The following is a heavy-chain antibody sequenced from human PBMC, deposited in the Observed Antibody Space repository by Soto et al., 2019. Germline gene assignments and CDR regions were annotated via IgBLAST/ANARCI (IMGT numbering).Heavy chain of an antibody. J-gene: IGHJ6*02. D-gene: IGHD2-21*02. CDR3: VRDFNCGGDCYSVYYYYYGMDV. V-gene: IGHV1-3*01. CDR1: GYTFTSYA. CDR2: INAGNGNT. Sequence: ASVKVSCKASGYTFTSYAMHWVRQAPGQRLEWMGWINAGNGNTKYSQKFQGRVTITRDTSASTAYMELSSLRSEDTAVYYCVRDFNCGGDCYSVYYYYYGMDVWGQGTTVTVSS.